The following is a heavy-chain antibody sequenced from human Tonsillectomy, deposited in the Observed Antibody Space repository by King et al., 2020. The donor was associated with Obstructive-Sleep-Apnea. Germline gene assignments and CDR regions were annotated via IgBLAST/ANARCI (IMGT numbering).Heavy chain of an antibody. Sequence: VQLQQWGAGLLKPSETLSLTCAVYGGSFSGYYWSWIRQPPGKGLEWIGEINHSGSTNYNPSLKSRVTISVDTSKNQFSLKLSSVTAADTAVYYCARAKGYCSSTSCYPREFDPWGREPWSPSPQ. D-gene: IGHD2-2*01. V-gene: IGHV4-34*01. CDR2: INHSGST. CDR3: ARAKGYCSSTSCYPREFDP. J-gene: IGHJ5*02. CDR1: GGSFSGYY.